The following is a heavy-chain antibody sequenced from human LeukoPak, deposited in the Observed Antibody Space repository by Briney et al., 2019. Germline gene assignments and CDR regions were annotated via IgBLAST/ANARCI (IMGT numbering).Heavy chain of an antibody. V-gene: IGHV3-15*01. CDR2: IRSNPDGGTS. J-gene: IGHJ3*02. CDR1: GFIFCRAL. CDR3: TEMNDKDAFNI. D-gene: IGHD1-1*01. Sequence: GSLRLSRAASGFIFCRALVSWIPPGPGQGLEVGGRIRSNPDGGTSDFNAAVRGRFTISRDDSKSTVYLQMDSLKVEDTAVYYCTEMNDKDAFNIWGQGTMVTVSS.